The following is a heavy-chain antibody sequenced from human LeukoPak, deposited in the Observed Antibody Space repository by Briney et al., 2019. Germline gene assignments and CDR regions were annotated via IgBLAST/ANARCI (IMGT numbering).Heavy chain of an antibody. CDR1: GYTFTGYY. D-gene: IGHD3-9*01. J-gene: IGHJ4*02. V-gene: IGHV1-2*02. CDR3: AKAAYDILTGYWHFDY. CDR2: INPNSGGT. Sequence: ASVKVSCTASGYTFTGYYINWVRQAPRQGLEWMGWINPNSGGTNYAQKFQGRVTMTRDTSISTAYMELSRLRSDDTAVYYWAKAAYDILTGYWHFDYWGQGTLVTVSS.